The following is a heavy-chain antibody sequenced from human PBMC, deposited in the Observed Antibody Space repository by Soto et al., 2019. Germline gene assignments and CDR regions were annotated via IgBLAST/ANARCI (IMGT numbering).Heavy chain of an antibody. CDR1: GLSFKKSA. Sequence: SLRLSCAAPGLSFKKSAICWARQDPGKGMEWVALISKYALDEYYADSVKVRFSISRDTSENTLYLHMNSLTSQDTTVYHSAKGLGGRLGLDCMGGWGRVTRV. V-gene: IGHV3-30*18. J-gene: IGHJ6*02. CDR3: AKGLGGRLGLDCMGG. D-gene: IGHD5-12*01. CDR2: ISKYALDE.